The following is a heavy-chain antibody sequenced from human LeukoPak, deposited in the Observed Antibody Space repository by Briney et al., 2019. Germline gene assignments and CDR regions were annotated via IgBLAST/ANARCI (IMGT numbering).Heavy chain of an antibody. V-gene: IGHV4-34*01. D-gene: IGHD3-10*01. CDR2: INHSGST. J-gene: IGHJ6*02. CDR1: GGSFSGYY. CDR3: ARRMVRGVSRYYYYGMDV. Sequence: SETLSLTCAVYGGSFSGYYWSWIRQPPGKGLEWIGEINHSGSTNYNPSLKSRVTISVDTSKNQFSLKLSSVTAADTAVYYCARRMVRGVSRYYYYGMDVWGQGTTVTVSS.